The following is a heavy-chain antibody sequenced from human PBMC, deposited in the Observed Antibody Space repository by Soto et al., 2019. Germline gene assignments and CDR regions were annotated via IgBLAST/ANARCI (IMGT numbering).Heavy chain of an antibody. Sequence: ASVKVSCKASGFTFTDYCMHWVRQAPGQGLQWMGWINLNSGGTNYAQNFEGWVTMTRNTSISTAYMELRRLRSDDTAVYFCARGQFISRTTWYYYWGQGTLVTVSS. CDR1: GFTFTDYC. CDR2: INLNSGGT. D-gene: IGHD6-13*01. CDR3: ARGQFISRTTWYYY. J-gene: IGHJ4*02. V-gene: IGHV1-2*04.